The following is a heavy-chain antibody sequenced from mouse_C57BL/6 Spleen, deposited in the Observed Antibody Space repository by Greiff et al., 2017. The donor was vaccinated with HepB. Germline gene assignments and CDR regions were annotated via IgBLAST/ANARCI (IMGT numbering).Heavy chain of an antibody. J-gene: IGHJ2*01. CDR1: GYAFSSYW. CDR3: AREEGERRYYFDY. Sequence: QVQLQQSGAELVKPGASVKISCKASGYAFSSYWMNWVKQRPGKGLEWIGQIYPGDGDTNYNGKFKGKATLTADKSSSTAYMQLSSLTSEDSAVYFCAREEGERRYYFDYWGQGTTLTVSS. CDR2: IYPGDGDT. V-gene: IGHV1-80*01. D-gene: IGHD2-14*01.